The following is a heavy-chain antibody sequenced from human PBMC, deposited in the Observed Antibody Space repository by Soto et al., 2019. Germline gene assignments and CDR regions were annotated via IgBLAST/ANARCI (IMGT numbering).Heavy chain of an antibody. CDR1: GFTFSSYA. CDR3: AREGMAGGFDY. Sequence: VQLVESGGGVVQPGRSLRLSCAASGFTFSSYAMHWVRQAPGKGLEWVAVISYDGSNKYYADSVKGRFTISRDNSKNTLYLQMNSLRAEDTAVYYCAREGMAGGFDYWGQGTLVTVSS. V-gene: IGHV3-30-3*01. D-gene: IGHD6-19*01. CDR2: ISYDGSNK. J-gene: IGHJ4*02.